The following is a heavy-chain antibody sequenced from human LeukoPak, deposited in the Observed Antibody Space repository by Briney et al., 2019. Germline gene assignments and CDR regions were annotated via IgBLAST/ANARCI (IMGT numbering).Heavy chain of an antibody. J-gene: IGHJ4*02. Sequence: PSETLSLTCAVYGGSFSGYYWSWIRQPPGKGLEWIGEINHSGSTNYNPSLKSRVTISVDTSKNQFSLKLSSVTAADTAVYYCAREERTAAKYYFDYWGQGTLVTVSS. CDR3: AREERTAAKYYFDY. CDR2: INHSGST. V-gene: IGHV4-34*01. CDR1: GGSFSGYY. D-gene: IGHD1-1*01.